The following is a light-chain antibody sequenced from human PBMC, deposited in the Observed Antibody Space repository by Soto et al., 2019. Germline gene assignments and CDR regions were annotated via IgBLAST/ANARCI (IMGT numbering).Light chain of an antibody. V-gene: IGKV1-27*01. CDR2: AAS. J-gene: IGKJ3*01. Sequence: DIQVAQFPSSLSASVGDRVTITCRASQAIGNYLAWYQQKPGKVPKLLIYAASTLQSGVPSRFSGSRSGTDFTLTVSRLQPDDVATYYCQKYNGVPLSFGPGTKVEIK. CDR3: QKYNGVPLS. CDR1: QAIGNY.